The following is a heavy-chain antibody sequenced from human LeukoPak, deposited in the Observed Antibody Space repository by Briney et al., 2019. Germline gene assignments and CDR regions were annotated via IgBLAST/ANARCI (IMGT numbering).Heavy chain of an antibody. Sequence: PGGSLRLSCAASGFTFSNAWMSWVRQAPGKGLEWVGRIKSKTDGGTTDYAAPVKGRFAISRDDSKNTLYLQMNSLKTEDTAVYYCTTDLGHLYFVDTAMVWGQGTLVTVSS. CDR3: TTDLGHLYFVDTAMV. CDR1: GFTFSNAW. CDR2: IKSKTDGGTT. J-gene: IGHJ4*02. V-gene: IGHV3-15*01. D-gene: IGHD5-18*01.